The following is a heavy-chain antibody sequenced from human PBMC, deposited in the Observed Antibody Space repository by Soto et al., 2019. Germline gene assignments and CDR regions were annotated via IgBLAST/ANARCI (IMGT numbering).Heavy chain of an antibody. CDR1: GFSFSSHV. CDR3: AKGWCDS. CDR2: ISGSGGGT. Sequence: EVQLLDSGEDLVQPGGSLRLCCAASGFSFSSHVMSWVRQAPGKGLEWVSSISGSGGGTYYADSVKGRFIISRDNSKNTLDLQMNNLRVEDTAVYYCAKGWCDSWGQGTLVTVSS. V-gene: IGHV3-23*01. J-gene: IGHJ5*01.